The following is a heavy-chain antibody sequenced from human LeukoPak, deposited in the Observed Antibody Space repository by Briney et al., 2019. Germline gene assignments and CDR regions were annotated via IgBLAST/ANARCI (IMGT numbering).Heavy chain of an antibody. CDR2: IKQDGSEK. D-gene: IGHD2-15*01. J-gene: IGHJ4*02. CDR1: NSSIISYY. V-gene: IGHV3-7*05. CDR3: ARDRGVYCSGGTCEAPY. Sequence: ETLSLTCTVSNSSIISYYWTWIRQPPGKGLEWVANIKQDGSEKYYVDSVKGRFTISRDNAKNSLYLQMNSLRAEDTAVYYCARDRGVYCSGGTCEAPYWGQGTLVTVSS.